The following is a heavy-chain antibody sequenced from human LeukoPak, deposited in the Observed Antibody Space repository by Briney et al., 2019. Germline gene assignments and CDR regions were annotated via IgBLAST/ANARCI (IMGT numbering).Heavy chain of an antibody. J-gene: IGHJ5*02. D-gene: IGHD3-3*01. CDR3: ARELSRGETLLRFSNWFDP. CDR2: IIPIFGTA. V-gene: IGHV1-69*05. Sequence: SVKVSCKASGGTFSSYAISWVRQARGQGLEWMGRIIPIFGTANYAQKFQGRVTITTDESTSTAYMELSSLRSEDTAVYYCARELSRGETLLRFSNWFDPWGQGTLVTVSS. CDR1: GGTFSSYA.